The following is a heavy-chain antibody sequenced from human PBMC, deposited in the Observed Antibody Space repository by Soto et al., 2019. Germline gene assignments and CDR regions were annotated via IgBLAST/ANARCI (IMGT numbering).Heavy chain of an antibody. J-gene: IGHJ5*02. CDR1: GYTFTGYY. D-gene: IGHD3-3*01. CDR3: ARDPSRLLRFLEWPPGRLGWFDP. V-gene: IGHV1-2*04. CDR2: INPNSGGT. Sequence: ASVKVSCKASGYTFTGYYMHWVRQAPGQGLEWMGWINPNSGGTNYAQKFQGWVTMTRDTSISTAYMELGRLRSDDTAVYYCARDPSRLLRFLEWPPGRLGWFDPWGQGTLVTVSS.